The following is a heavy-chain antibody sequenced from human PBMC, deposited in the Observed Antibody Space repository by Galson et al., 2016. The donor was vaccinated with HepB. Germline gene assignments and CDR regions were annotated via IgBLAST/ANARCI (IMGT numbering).Heavy chain of an antibody. CDR1: GFTVSSNY. J-gene: IGHJ4*02. CDR3: AGSGDYYYFDY. CDR2: IYVGGST. V-gene: IGHV3-53*01. Sequence: SLRLSCAASGFTVSSNYMNWVRQAPGKGLEWVSIIYVGGSTYHADSVRGRFTISRDNSKNTLYLQMNSLRAEDTAVYYCAGSGDYYYFDYWGQGTLVTVPS. D-gene: IGHD7-27*01.